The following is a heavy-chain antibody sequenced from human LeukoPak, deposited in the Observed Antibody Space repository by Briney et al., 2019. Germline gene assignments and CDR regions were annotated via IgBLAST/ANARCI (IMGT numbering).Heavy chain of an antibody. CDR3: VRGGDERVINWFDP. Sequence: GESLKISCKGFGYTFKNYWIGWVRQMPGKGLEWMGMIYVDDYDTRYSPSFQGQVSTSADKSITTAYLQWSSLKASDTAMYYCVRGGDERVINWFDPWGQGTLVTVSS. CDR2: IYVDDYDT. D-gene: IGHD2-21*01. J-gene: IGHJ5*02. CDR1: GYTFKNYW. V-gene: IGHV5-51*03.